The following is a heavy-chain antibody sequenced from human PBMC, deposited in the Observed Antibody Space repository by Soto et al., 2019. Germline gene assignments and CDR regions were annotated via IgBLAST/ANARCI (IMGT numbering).Heavy chain of an antibody. Sequence: PGGSLRLSCAASGFTFSGSAMHWVRQASGKGLEWVGRIRSKANSYATAYAASVKGRFTISRDDSKNTAYLQMNSLKTEDTAVYYCTRHVDYGDEICDYWGQGTLVTVSS. D-gene: IGHD4-17*01. J-gene: IGHJ4*02. CDR3: TRHVDYGDEICDY. CDR1: GFTFSGSA. CDR2: IRSKANSYAT. V-gene: IGHV3-73*01.